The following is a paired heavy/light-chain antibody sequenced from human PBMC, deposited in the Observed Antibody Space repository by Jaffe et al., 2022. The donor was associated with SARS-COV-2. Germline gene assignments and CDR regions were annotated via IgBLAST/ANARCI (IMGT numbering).Light chain of an antibody. J-gene: IGLJ1*01. CDR3: SSYAGSNNFYV. CDR2: EVS. CDR1: SSDVGGYDY. V-gene: IGLV2-8*01. Sequence: QSALTQPPSASGSPGQSVTISCTGTSSDVGGYDYVSWYQQHPGKAPKLMIYEVSKRPSGVPDRFSGSKSGNTASLTVSGLQPEDEADYYCSSYAGSNNFYVFGTGTKVTVL.
Heavy chain of an antibody. J-gene: IGHJ3*02. CDR3: ARDRAYAFDI. CDR2: IYSGGYT. V-gene: IGHV3-53*02. CDR1: GFTVSRHD. Sequence: EVQLVETGGGLIQPGGSLRLSCAASGFTVSRHDMNWVRQAPGKGLEWVSVIYSGGYTYHADSVKGRFTISRDNSKNMVYLQMNSLRAEDTAVYYCARDRAYAFDIRGQGTMVTVSS.